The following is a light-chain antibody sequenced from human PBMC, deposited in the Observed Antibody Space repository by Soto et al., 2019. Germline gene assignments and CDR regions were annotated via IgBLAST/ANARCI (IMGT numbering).Light chain of an antibody. CDR1: GSDVGGYSY. V-gene: IGLV2-11*01. J-gene: IGLJ1*01. CDR2: DVT. CDR3: CSYAGSNLHYV. Sequence: QSVLTQPRSVSVSPGQSVTISCFGTGSDVGGYSYVSWYQQHSGKAPQLMIYDVTKRPSGVPDRFSGSKSGNTASLTISGLQAEDEADYYCCSYAGSNLHYVFGLGTKVTVL.